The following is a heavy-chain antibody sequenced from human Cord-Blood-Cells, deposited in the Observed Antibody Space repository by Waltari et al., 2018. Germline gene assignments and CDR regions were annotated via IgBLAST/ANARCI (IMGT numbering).Heavy chain of an antibody. Sequence: EVQLLESGGGLVQPGGSLRLSCAASGFPFSSYAMRWVRQAPGKGLEWVSAISGRGGRTYYADSVKGRFTISRDNSKNTLYLQMNSLRAEDTAVYYCAKGAYRGSYYKVDYWGQGTLVTVSS. CDR3: AKGAYRGSYYKVDY. J-gene: IGHJ4*02. CDR2: ISGRGGRT. CDR1: GFPFSSYA. V-gene: IGHV3-23*01. D-gene: IGHD3-10*01.